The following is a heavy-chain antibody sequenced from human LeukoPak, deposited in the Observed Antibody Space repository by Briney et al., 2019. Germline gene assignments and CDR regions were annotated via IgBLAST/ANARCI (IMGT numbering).Heavy chain of an antibody. CDR1: GGSFSGYY. D-gene: IGHD3-3*01. Sequence: SETLSLTCAVYGGSFSGYYWSWIRQPPGKGLEWIGEINHSGSTNYNPSLKSRVTISVDTSKNQFSLKLSSVIAADTAVYYCASSYEESGNWFDPWGQGTLVTVSS. J-gene: IGHJ5*02. CDR3: ASSYEESGNWFDP. CDR2: INHSGST. V-gene: IGHV4-34*01.